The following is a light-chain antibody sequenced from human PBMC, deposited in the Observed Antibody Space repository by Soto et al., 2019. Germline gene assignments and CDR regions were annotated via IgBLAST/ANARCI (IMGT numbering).Light chain of an antibody. J-gene: IGLJ7*01. Sequence: QSVLTHPASVSGSPGQSITISCTGTRSDVGSYNRVSWYQQHPGKAPKLMIYEVSKRPSGVSNRFSGSKSGNTASLTISGLQAEDEADYYCCSYAGSSTSAVFGGGTQLTVL. CDR3: CSYAGSSTSAV. V-gene: IGLV2-23*02. CDR1: RSDVGSYNR. CDR2: EVS.